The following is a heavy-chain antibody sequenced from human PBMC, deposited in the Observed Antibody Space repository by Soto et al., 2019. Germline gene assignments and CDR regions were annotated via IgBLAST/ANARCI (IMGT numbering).Heavy chain of an antibody. CDR2: IYYSGST. V-gene: IGHV4-59*01. CDR1: GGSISSYY. J-gene: IGHJ4*02. CDR3: ARGDKGLVIGLV. Sequence: QVQLQESGPGLVKPSETLSLTCTVSGGSISSYYWSWIRQPPGKGLEWIGYIYYSGSTNYNPSLKSRVTISVDTSKNQFSVNLSSVTAADTAVYYCARGDKGLVIGLVWGQGTLVTVSS. D-gene: IGHD3-9*01.